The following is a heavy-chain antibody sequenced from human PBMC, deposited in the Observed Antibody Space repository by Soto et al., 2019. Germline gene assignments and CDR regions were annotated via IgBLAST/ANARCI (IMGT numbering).Heavy chain of an antibody. CDR1: GFTVSSKY. V-gene: IGHV3-53*01. D-gene: IGHD6-19*01. CDR3: VQTTGWPGFDF. CDR2: IYGGGTT. J-gene: IGHJ4*02. Sequence: EVQLVESGGGLIQPAGSLRLSCAASGFTVSSKYMTWVRQAPGKGLEWVSVIYGGGTTYYADSVKGRFTISRDNSKNTLYLQVNSLRAEDTAVYYCVQTTGWPGFDFWSQGTLVTVSS.